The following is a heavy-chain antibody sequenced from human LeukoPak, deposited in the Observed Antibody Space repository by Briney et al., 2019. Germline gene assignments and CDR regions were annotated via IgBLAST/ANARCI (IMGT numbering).Heavy chain of an antibody. CDR2: IIPIFGTA. D-gene: IGHD2-15*01. V-gene: IGHV1-69*06. CDR3: ASGTADCSGGSCYSDYYYYMDV. CDR1: GGTFSSYA. J-gene: IGHJ6*03. Sequence: GASVKVSCKASGGTFSSYAISWVRQAPGQGLEWMGGIIPIFGTANYAQKFQGRVTITADKSTTTAYTELSSLRSEDTAVYYCASGTADCSGGSCYSDYYYYMDVWGKGTTVTVSS.